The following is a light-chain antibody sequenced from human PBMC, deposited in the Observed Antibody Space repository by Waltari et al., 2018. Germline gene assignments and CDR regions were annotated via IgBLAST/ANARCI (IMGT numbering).Light chain of an antibody. CDR2: RSN. V-gene: IGLV1-44*01. J-gene: IGLJ1*01. Sequence: QSVLTQAPSASGTPGRGVTVSCSGSDSNIGANSVTWYQPVPGAAPKVLISRSNQRPSGAPDRFSGSKSGTSASLAISGLRSEDEADYYCAAWDDRLDSYVFGTGTRVTVL. CDR3: AAWDDRLDSYV. CDR1: DSNIGANS.